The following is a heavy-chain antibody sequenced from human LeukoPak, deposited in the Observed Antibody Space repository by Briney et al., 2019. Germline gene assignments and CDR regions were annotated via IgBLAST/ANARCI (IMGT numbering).Heavy chain of an antibody. CDR2: ISWNSGSI. V-gene: IGHV3-9*01. Sequence: GGSLRLSCSASGFTFSSYAMHWVRQAPGKGLEWVSGISWNSGSIGYADSVKGRFTISRDNAKNSLYLQMNSLRAEDTALYYCAKDVDIVATMFDYWGQGTLVTVSS. CDR3: AKDVDIVATMFDY. CDR1: GFTFSSYA. D-gene: IGHD5-12*01. J-gene: IGHJ4*02.